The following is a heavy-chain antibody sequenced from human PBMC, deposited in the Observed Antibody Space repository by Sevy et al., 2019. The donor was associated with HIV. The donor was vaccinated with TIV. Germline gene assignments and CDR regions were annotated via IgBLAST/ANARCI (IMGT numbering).Heavy chain of an antibody. J-gene: IGHJ4*02. Sequence: GGSVRLSCAASGFTVNSNYMTWVRQAPGKGLEGVSVIYSDGTTYHADSVKDRFTISRDNFKNTLYLQMNSLRAEDTAVYYCARGKSGYGYALNYWGQGTLVTVSS. D-gene: IGHD5-18*01. V-gene: IGHV3-66*01. CDR2: IYSDGTT. CDR1: GFTVNSNY. CDR3: ARGKSGYGYALNY.